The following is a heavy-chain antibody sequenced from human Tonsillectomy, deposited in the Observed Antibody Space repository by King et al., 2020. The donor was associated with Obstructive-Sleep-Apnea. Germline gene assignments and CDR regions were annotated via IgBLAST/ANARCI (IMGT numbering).Heavy chain of an antibody. D-gene: IGHD3-3*01. CDR1: GFTFSIYW. V-gene: IGHV3-7*03. J-gene: IGHJ6*04. CDR3: ARGGRPRRDYDFWSDYFEGCMDV. CDR2: IKEDGSEK. Sequence: VQLVESGGGLVQPGGSLRLSCAASGFTFSIYWMTWVRQAPGKGLEWVANIKEDGSEKNYVDSVKGRFTISRDNAKDSLDLQMNSLRAEDTAVYYCARGGRPRRDYDFWSDYFEGCMDVWGKGTTVTVSS.